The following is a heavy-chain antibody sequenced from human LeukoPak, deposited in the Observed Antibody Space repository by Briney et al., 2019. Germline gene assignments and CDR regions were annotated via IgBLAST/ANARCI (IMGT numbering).Heavy chain of an antibody. D-gene: IGHD5-24*01. V-gene: IGHV3-23*01. CDR1: GFTFSNYA. CDR3: AMKAVPRPRLHDAFDF. CDR2: ISGRASST. Sequence: PGGSLRLSCAASGFTFSNYAISWGRQAPGKGLEWVSAISGRASSTYHADSVKGRITISKNNSKNTLYLQMNSLRADDTAVYYCAMKAVPRPRLHDAFDFWGQGTVVSVSS. J-gene: IGHJ3*01.